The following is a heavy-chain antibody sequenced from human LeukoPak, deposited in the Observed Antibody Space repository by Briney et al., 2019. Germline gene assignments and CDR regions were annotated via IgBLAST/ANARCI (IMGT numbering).Heavy chain of an antibody. D-gene: IGHD3-22*01. CDR3: ARDTYYYDSSGYSTFDY. V-gene: IGHV4-31*03. CDR1: GGSISSGGYY. CDR2: IYYSGST. Sequence: SQTLSLTCTVSGGSISSGGYYWSWIRQHPGKGLEWIGYIYYSGSTYYNPSLKSRATISVDTSKNQFSLKLSSVTAAGTAVYYCARDTYYYDSSGYSTFDYWGQGTLVTVSS. J-gene: IGHJ4*02.